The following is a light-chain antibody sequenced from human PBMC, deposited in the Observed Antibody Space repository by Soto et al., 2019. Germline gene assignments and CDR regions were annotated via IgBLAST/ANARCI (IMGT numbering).Light chain of an antibody. V-gene: IGKV3-20*01. J-gene: IGKJ1*01. CDR2: GAS. Sequence: IVLMQSPGTLSLSPGERATLSCRASQSVSSNYLAWYQQIPGQAPRPLIYGASSRVPGIPDRSSGSGSGTDFTLTISRLEPEDFAVYYCQQYGSLPWTFGQGTKVDI. CDR1: QSVSSNY. CDR3: QQYGSLPWT.